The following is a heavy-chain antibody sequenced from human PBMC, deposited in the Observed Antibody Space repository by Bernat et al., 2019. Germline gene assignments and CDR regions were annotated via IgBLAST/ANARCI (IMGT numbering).Heavy chain of an antibody. Sequence: VQLVESGGGVVRPGGSLRLSCAASGFTFDDSGMSWVRQAPGKGLEWVPGINWNGGITGYADSVQGRFTISRDNAKNSLYLEMNSLRAEDTAMYYCAREITMIVPRDNWLDPWGQGTLVTVSS. V-gene: IGHV3-20*04. CDR2: INWNGGIT. J-gene: IGHJ5*02. CDR3: AREITMIVPRDNWLDP. CDR1: GFTFDDSG. D-gene: IGHD3-22*01.